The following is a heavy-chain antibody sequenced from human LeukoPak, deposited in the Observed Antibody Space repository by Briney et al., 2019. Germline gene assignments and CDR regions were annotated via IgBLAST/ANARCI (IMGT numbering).Heavy chain of an antibody. D-gene: IGHD3-10*01. Sequence: ASVKVSCKASGYTFTGYYMHWVRQAPGQGREWMGWINPNSGGTNYAQKFQGRVTMTRDTSISTAYMELSRLRSDDTAVYYCARDKGSGSLSFDYWGQGTLVTVSS. CDR1: GYTFTGYY. CDR3: ARDKGSGSLSFDY. V-gene: IGHV1-2*02. J-gene: IGHJ4*02. CDR2: INPNSGGT.